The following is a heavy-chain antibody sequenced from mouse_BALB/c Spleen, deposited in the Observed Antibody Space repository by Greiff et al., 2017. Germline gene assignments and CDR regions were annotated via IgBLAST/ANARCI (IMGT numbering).Heavy chain of an antibody. D-gene: IGHD2-4*01. V-gene: IGHV1-67*01. CDR2: ISTYYGNT. J-gene: IGHJ3*01. Sequence: QVQLKQSGPELVRPGVSVKISCKGSGYTFTDYAMHWVKQSHAKSLEWIGVISTYYGNTNYNQKFKGKATMTVDKSSSTAYMELARLTSEDSAIYYCARRDYDGAWFAYWGQGTLVTVSA. CDR1: GYTFTDYA. CDR3: ARRDYDGAWFAY.